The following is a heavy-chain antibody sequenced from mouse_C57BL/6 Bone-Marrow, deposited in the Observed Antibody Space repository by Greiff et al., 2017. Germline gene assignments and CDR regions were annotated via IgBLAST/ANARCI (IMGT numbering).Heavy chain of an antibody. CDR3: AIEQLRLERDAMDY. CDR1: GYTFTDYY. D-gene: IGHD3-2*02. CDR2: IFPGSGST. Sequence: VQLVESGPELVKPGASVKISCKASGYTFTDYYINWVKQRPGQGLEWIGWIFPGSGSTYYNEKFKGKATITVDKSSSTAYMLLSSLTSEDSAVYFCAIEQLRLERDAMDYWGQGTSVTVSS. V-gene: IGHV1-75*01. J-gene: IGHJ4*01.